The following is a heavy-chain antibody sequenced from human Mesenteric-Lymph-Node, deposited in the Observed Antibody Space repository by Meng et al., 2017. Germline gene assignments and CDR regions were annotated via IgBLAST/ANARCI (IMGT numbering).Heavy chain of an antibody. D-gene: IGHD3-10*01. J-gene: IGHJ4*02. V-gene: IGHV3-23*01. CDR3: AKEESYGSGSYYYFN. CDR1: GFTFSSYA. CDR2: ISGSGGST. Sequence: GESLKISCAASGFTFSSYAMSWVRQAPGKGLEWVSAISGSGGSTYYADSVKGRFTISRDNSKNTLYLQMNSLRAEDTAVYYCAKEESYGSGSYYYFNWGQGTLVTVSS.